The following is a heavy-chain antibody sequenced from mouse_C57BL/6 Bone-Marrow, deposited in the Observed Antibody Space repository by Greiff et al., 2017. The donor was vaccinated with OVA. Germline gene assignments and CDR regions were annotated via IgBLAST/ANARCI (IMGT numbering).Heavy chain of an antibody. CDR1: GYTLTSYW. Sequence: VQLQQPGAELVMPGASVKLSCKASGYTLTSYWMHWVKQRPGQGLEWIGEIDPSDSYTNYNQKFKGKSTLTVDKSSSTAYMQLSSLTSEDSAVYYCAILIYDGYYGAMDYWGQGTSVTVSS. CDR2: IDPSDSYT. CDR3: AILIYDGYYGAMDY. D-gene: IGHD2-3*01. J-gene: IGHJ4*01. V-gene: IGHV1-69*01.